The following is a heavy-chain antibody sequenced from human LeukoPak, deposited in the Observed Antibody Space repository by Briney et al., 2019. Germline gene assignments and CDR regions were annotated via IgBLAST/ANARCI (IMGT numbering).Heavy chain of an antibody. V-gene: IGHV4-4*02. J-gene: IGHJ5*02. CDR2: IYHSGGT. CDR3: ARDLWFGETNWFDP. Sequence: SGTLSLTCAVSGGSISSSNWWSWVRQPPGKGLEWIGEIYHSGGTNYNASLKSRVTISVDKSKNQFSLKLSSVTAADTAVYYCARDLWFGETNWFDPWGQGTLVTVSS. CDR1: GGSISSSNW. D-gene: IGHD3-10*01.